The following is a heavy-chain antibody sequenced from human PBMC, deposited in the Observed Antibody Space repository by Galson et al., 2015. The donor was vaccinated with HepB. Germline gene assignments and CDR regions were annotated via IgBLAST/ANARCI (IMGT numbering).Heavy chain of an antibody. CDR1: GYTFTSYD. V-gene: IGHV1-8*01. D-gene: IGHD6-19*01. Sequence: SVKVSCKASGYTFTSYDINWVRQATGQGLEWMGWMNPNSGNTGYAQKLQGRVTMTRNTSISTAYMELSSLRSEDTAVYYCARIAVADNGVDYWGQGTLVTVSS. CDR2: MNPNSGNT. J-gene: IGHJ4*02. CDR3: ARIAVADNGVDY.